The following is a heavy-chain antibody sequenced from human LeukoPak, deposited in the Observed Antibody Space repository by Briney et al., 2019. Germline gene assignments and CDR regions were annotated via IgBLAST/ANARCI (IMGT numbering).Heavy chain of an antibody. CDR3: AKDPYSSGWDDAFDI. J-gene: IGHJ3*02. CDR2: IKQDGSEK. Sequence: GGSLRLSCAASGFTFNTYWMSWVRQAPGKGLECVANIKQDGSEKYYVDSVKGRVTISRDNSRNTLYLQMNSLRAEDTAVYYCAKDPYSSGWDDAFDIWGQGTMVTVSS. D-gene: IGHD6-19*01. CDR1: GFTFNTYW. V-gene: IGHV3-7*03.